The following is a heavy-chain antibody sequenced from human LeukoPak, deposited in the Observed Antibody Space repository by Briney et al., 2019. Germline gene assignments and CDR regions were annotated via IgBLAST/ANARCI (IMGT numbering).Heavy chain of an antibody. CDR3: ARDGSSVLPAVTLRSWFDP. J-gene: IGHJ5*02. Sequence: AGGSLRLSCAATGFTFRDYSMNWVSQAPGKGLEWVSYISISNKTIYYAASVRCRFTISRDNAKNSLYLQMNSLRAEDTAVYYCARDGSSVLPAVTLRSWFDPSAQGTLVTVSS. CDR2: ISISNKTI. D-gene: IGHD2-2*01. CDR1: GFTFRDYS. V-gene: IGHV3-48*01.